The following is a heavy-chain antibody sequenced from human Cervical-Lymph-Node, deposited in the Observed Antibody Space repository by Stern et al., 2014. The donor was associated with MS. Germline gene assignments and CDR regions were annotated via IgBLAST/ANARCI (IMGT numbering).Heavy chain of an antibody. V-gene: IGHV3-9*01. CDR1: GFTFDDCA. J-gene: IGHJ4*02. D-gene: IGHD3-16*02. Sequence: EVQLLESGGGSVQPGRSLRLSCAASGFTFDDCAMHWVRQAPGKGLEWVSGISWNSNNIGYADSVRGRFTISRDNAKNSLDLQMNGLRPEDTALYYCAKDISERHYYFDSWGEGTLVTVSS. CDR3: AKDISERHYYFDS. CDR2: ISWNSNNI.